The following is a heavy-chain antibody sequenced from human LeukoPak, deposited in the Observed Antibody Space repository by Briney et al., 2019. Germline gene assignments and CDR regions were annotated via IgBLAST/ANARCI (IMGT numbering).Heavy chain of an antibody. V-gene: IGHV4-30-2*01. CDR2: TYHSGST. CDR1: GGSISSGGYS. D-gene: IGHD6-19*01. Sequence: SETLSLTCAVSGGSISSGGYSWSWIRQPPGKGLEWIGYTYHSGSTYYNPSLKSRVAISVDRSKNQFSLKLSSVTAANTAVYYCARVRGWYYFDYWGQGTLVTVSS. CDR3: ARVRGWYYFDY. J-gene: IGHJ4*02.